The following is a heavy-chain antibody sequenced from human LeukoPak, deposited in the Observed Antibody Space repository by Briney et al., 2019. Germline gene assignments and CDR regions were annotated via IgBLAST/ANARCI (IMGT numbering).Heavy chain of an antibody. D-gene: IGHD6-19*01. J-gene: IGHJ4*02. CDR3: ARGWLSNTFDC. CDR1: GFTFSTYS. Sequence: GSLRLSCAAAGFTFSTYSMDWVRQTPGKGLERLSHISTSSDTIYYADSVKGRFAISRDNAKDSLYLQMNSLRDEDTAVYYCARGWLSNTFDCWGQGTLVTVSS. CDR2: ISTSSDTI. V-gene: IGHV3-48*02.